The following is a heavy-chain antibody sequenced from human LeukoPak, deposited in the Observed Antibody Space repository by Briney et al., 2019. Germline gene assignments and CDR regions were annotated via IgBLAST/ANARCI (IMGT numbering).Heavy chain of an antibody. CDR3: APSQTRITIFGVVTEYHYFDP. CDR1: GFAFSSYW. V-gene: IGHV3-74*01. CDR2: INSDGSST. J-gene: IGHJ5*01. D-gene: IGHD3-3*01. Sequence: GGSLRLSCAASGFAFSSYWMHWVRQAPGRGLVWVSRINSDGSSTNYADSVKGRFTISRDNAKNTLYLQMNSLRADDTAVYYCAPSQTRITIFGVVTEYHYFDPWGQGPLVAVSS.